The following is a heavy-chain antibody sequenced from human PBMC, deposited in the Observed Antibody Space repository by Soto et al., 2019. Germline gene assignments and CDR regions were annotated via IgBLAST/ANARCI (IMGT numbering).Heavy chain of an antibody. CDR3: AKTAQHEIAWPTTTSSWYYFDY. CDR2: ISGSGGST. D-gene: IGHD6-13*01. V-gene: IGHV3-23*01. CDR1: GFTFSSYA. Sequence: PGGSLRLSCAASGFTFSSYAMSWVRQAPGKGLEWVSAISGSGGSTYYADSVKGRFTISRDNSKNTLYLQMNSLRAEDTAVYYCAKTAQHEIAWPTTTSSWYYFDYSPQGTLVPFSS. J-gene: IGHJ4*02.